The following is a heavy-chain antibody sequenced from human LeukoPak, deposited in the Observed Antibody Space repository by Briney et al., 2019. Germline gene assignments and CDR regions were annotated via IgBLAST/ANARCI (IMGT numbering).Heavy chain of an antibody. V-gene: IGHV3-48*01. CDR1: GFTFSNYG. Sequence: GGSLRLSCAASGFTFSNYGMGWVRQAPGKGLEWVSYIRSSSSTIYYADSVKGRFTISRDNAKNSLYLQMNSLRAEDTAVYYCARAKRNGFDIWGQGTMVTVSS. J-gene: IGHJ3*02. CDR2: IRSSSSTI. CDR3: ARAKRNGFDI.